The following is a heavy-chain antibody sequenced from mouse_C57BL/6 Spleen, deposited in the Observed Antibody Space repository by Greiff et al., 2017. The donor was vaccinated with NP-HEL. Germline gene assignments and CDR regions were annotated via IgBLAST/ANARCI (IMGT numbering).Heavy chain of an antibody. D-gene: IGHD3-1*01. V-gene: IGHV1-80*01. J-gene: IGHJ4*01. CDR3: ARSGPGYYAMDY. CDR2: IYPGDGDT. Sequence: QVQLKESGAELVKPGASVKISCKASGYAFSSYWMNWVKQRPGKGLEWIGQIYPGDGDTNYNGKFKGKATLTADKSSSTAYMQLSRLTSEDSAVYFCARSGPGYYAMDYWGQGTSVTVSS. CDR1: GYAFSSYW.